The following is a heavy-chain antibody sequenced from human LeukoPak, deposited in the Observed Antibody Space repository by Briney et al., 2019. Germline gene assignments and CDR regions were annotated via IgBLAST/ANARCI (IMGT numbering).Heavy chain of an antibody. CDR2: IWYDGSNK. CDR1: GFTFSSYG. Sequence: PVGSLRLSCAASGFTFSSYGLHWVRQAPGKGLEWVAVIWYDGSNKYYADSVKGRFTISRDNSKDTLYLQMNSLRAEDTAVYYCAKDKIVRVAHYYMDVWGKGTTVTVSS. D-gene: IGHD2-15*01. CDR3: AKDKIVRVAHYYMDV. J-gene: IGHJ6*03. V-gene: IGHV3-33*06.